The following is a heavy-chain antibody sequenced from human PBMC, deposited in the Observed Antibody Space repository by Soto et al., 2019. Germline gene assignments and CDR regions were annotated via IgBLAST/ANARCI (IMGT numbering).Heavy chain of an antibody. V-gene: IGHV3-23*01. CDR3: AKDKDTTFSPQDY. CDR1: GFTFTTHA. D-gene: IGHD2-15*01. J-gene: IGHJ4*02. Sequence: EVQLLESGGDLVQAGGSLRLSCAASGFTFTTHAMTWVRQAPGKGLEWVSAISGSGGSTYYADSVKGRFTISRDNSKNTLYLQMNSLRAEDTAVYYCAKDKDTTFSPQDYWGQGTLVTVSS. CDR2: ISGSGGST.